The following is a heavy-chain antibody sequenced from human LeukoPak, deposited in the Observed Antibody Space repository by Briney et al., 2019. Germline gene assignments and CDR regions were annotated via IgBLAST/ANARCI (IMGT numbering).Heavy chain of an antibody. J-gene: IGHJ6*02. CDR1: GSTFSDSY. CDR3: ARRNAMDV. Sequence: GGSRSLSCAASGSTFSDSYMSWIRQAPGKGLEWVANINRDGSERYYVDSVKGRFTISRDDAKSSPYLQMNSLRAEDTAVYYCARRNAMDVWGQGTTVIVFS. V-gene: IGHV3-7*03. CDR2: INRDGSER.